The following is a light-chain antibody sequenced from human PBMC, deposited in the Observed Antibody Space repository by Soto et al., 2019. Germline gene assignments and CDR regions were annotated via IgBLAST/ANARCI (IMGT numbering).Light chain of an antibody. J-gene: IGKJ3*01. Sequence: EIVMTQSPATLSVSPGERATLSCRASQSVSSNLAWYQQKPGQAPRLLIYDASNRATGIPARFSGSGSGTEFTLTISSLEPEDFAVYYCQQRSNWPRTFGPGTKVDIK. CDR1: QSVSSN. CDR3: QQRSNWPRT. V-gene: IGKV3-11*01. CDR2: DAS.